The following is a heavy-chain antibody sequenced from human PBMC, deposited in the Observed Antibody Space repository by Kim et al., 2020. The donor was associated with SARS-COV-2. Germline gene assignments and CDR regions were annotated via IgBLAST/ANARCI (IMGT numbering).Heavy chain of an antibody. V-gene: IGHV3-23*01. Sequence: ADSVKGRFTISRDNSKTALYLQMNSLRAEDTAVYYCAKHTLYYDSSGWYYWGQGTLVTVSS. J-gene: IGHJ4*02. CDR3: AKHTLYYDSSGWYY. D-gene: IGHD3-22*01.